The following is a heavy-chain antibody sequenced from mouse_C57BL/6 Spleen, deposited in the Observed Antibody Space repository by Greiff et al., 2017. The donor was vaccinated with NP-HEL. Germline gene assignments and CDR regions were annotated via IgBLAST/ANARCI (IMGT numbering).Heavy chain of an antibody. D-gene: IGHD1-1*01. Sequence: QVQLQQPGAELVRPGTSVKLSCKASGYTFTSYWMHWVKQRPGQGLEWIGVIDPSDSYTNYNQKFKGKATLTVDTSSSTAYMQLSSLTSEDSAVYYCAPYGGHYFDYWGQGTTLTVSS. CDR3: APYGGHYFDY. CDR2: IDPSDSYT. J-gene: IGHJ2*01. V-gene: IGHV1-59*01. CDR1: GYTFTSYW.